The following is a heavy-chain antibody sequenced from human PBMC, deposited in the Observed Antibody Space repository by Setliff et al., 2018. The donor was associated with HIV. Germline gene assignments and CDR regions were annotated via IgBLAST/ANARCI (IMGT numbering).Heavy chain of an antibody. CDR3: ARAREMVTINYFYYYMDV. J-gene: IGHJ6*03. Sequence: VKVSCKASGGSFRSSAISWVRQAPGQGLEWMGGIIPVFGTTKYAQKFQGRLTITADESTTTAYMELSSLRSEDTALYYCARAREMVTINYFYYYMDVWGKGTSVTVSS. CDR2: IIPVFGTT. D-gene: IGHD5-18*01. V-gene: IGHV1-69*13. CDR1: GGSFRSSA.